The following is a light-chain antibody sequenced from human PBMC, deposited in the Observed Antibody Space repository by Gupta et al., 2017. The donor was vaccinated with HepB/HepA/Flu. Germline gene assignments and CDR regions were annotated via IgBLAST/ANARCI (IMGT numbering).Light chain of an antibody. CDR2: WAS. Sequence: DIVMTQSPDSLSVSLGERATFNCTSSQSVFYSAKNKNYLAWYQQKPGQPPKLLMYWASTRESGVPDRFSGRGSGTDFTLTVSSLQAEDAAIYYCQQSLRTPLTFGGGTRVEI. CDR3: QQSLRTPLT. J-gene: IGKJ4*01. CDR1: QSVFYSAKNKNY. V-gene: IGKV4-1*01.